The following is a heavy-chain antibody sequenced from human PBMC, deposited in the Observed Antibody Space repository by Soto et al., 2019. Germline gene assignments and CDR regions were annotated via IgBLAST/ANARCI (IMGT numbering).Heavy chain of an antibody. Sequence: EVQLVQSGAEVKKPGESLRISCKGSGYKFSTYWITWVRQMPGKGLEWMGKIDPSDFYTKYSPSFEGHVTISVNKSISTAYLQWSILKASDSAMYYCARRGGFGELLSPWGQGTLVTVSS. V-gene: IGHV5-10-1*01. CDR1: GYKFSTYW. J-gene: IGHJ5*02. CDR2: IDPSDFYT. CDR3: ARRGGFGELLSP. D-gene: IGHD3-10*01.